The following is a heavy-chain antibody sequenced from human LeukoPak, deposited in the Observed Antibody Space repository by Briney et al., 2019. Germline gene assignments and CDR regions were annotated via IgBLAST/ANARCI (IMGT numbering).Heavy chain of an antibody. CDR1: GYTFTGYY. V-gene: IGHV1-2*02. D-gene: IGHD6-13*01. Sequence: ASVKVSCKASGYTFTGYYMHWVRQAPGQGLEWMGWINPNSGGTNYAQKFQGRVTMTRDTSISTAYMELSRLRSGDTAVYYCARVGAAAGTWFDPWGQGTLVTVSS. CDR2: INPNSGGT. J-gene: IGHJ5*02. CDR3: ARVGAAAGTWFDP.